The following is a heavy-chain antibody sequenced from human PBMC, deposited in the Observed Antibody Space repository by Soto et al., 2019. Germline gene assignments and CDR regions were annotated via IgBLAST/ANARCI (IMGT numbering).Heavy chain of an antibody. CDR1: GGSFSGYY. D-gene: IGHD3-10*01. CDR2: INHSGST. V-gene: IGHV4-34*01. Sequence: SETLSLTCAFYGGSFSGYYWSWIRQPPGKGLEWIGEINHSGSTNYNPSLKSRVTISVDTSKNQFSLKLSSVTAADTAVYYCARGSMVFGYWGQGTLVTVSS. J-gene: IGHJ4*02. CDR3: ARGSMVFGY.